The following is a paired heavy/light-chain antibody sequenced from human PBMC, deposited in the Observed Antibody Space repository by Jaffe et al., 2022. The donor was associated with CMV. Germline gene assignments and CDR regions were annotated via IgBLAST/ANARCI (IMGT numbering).Light chain of an antibody. V-gene: IGLV1-47*01. Sequence: QSVLTQPPSTSGTPGQRVTISCSGSSSNIGNNYVYWYQLLPGAAPKLLIYKNSQRPSGVPDRFSGSKSGTSASLAISGLRSEDEATYYCSTWDGPLNGGVFGGGTKLTVL. CDR2: KNS. CDR3: STWDGPLNGGV. CDR1: SSNIGNNY. J-gene: IGLJ3*02.
Heavy chain of an antibody. D-gene: IGHD6-19*01. V-gene: IGHV4-39*01. J-gene: IGHJ6*02. Sequence: LQLQESGPGLVKSSETLSLTCTVSGGSISSSEYYWGWIRQSPRKGLEWIGSIYHNGPTYYNPSLQSRVTISVDTSKNHFSLKLTSVTAADTAVYFCGRHDLWLGKTEDYYGMDVWGQGTTVTVS. CDR1: GGSISSSEYY. CDR3: GRHDLWLGKTEDYYGMDV. CDR2: IYHNGPT.